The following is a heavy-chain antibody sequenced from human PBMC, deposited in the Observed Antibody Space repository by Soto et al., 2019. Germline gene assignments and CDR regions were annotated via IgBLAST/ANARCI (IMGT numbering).Heavy chain of an antibody. CDR3: PTAVRWELTPFAY. J-gene: IGHJ4*02. V-gene: IGHV3-15*01. CDR2: IKSTSDGGTV. Sequence: EVQLVESGGDLVKPGGSLRLSCAASGFSFSNAWMSWVRQAPGKGLEWVGRIKSTSDGGTVEYATSVKGRFTISRDDSKNTRNLQLNSLKSEDTAVYYGPTAVRWELTPFAYWGQGTLVTVSS. D-gene: IGHD1-26*01. CDR1: GFSFSNAW.